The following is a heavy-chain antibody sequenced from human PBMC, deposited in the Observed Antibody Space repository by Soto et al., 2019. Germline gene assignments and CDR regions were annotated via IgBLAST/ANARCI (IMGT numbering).Heavy chain of an antibody. Sequence: QVQLVQSGAEVRKPGSSVKVSCKASGDTFNIHTFTWVRQAPGQGLEWMGAIIPISGKADYAQKFRGRITITADESKNTVYLDLGRLTSEDAAVYYCERGDVYSSGNLHKFDYWGQGTLVTVSS. J-gene: IGHJ4*02. D-gene: IGHD6-19*01. V-gene: IGHV1-69*01. CDR2: IIPISGKA. CDR1: GDTFNIHT. CDR3: ERGDVYSSGNLHKFDY.